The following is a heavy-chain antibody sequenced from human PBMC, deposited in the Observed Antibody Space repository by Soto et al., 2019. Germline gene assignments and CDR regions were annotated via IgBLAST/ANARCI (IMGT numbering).Heavy chain of an antibody. CDR2: ISTYNGNT. J-gene: IGHJ4*02. Sequence: QVQLVQSGADVKKPGASVKVSCKASGYTFTSDGISWVRQAPGHGLEWMGWISTYNGNTKFAQKLQGRVAMTTDTSTSTVYMELRSLTSDDTAVYYCAAWAGQVRGYGGPFVYWGQGSLLTVSS. D-gene: IGHD5-12*01. CDR1: GYTFTSDG. CDR3: AAWAGQVRGYGGPFVY. V-gene: IGHV1-18*04.